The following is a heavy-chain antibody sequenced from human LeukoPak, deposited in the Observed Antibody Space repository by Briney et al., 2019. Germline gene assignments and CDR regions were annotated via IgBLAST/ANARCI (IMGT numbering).Heavy chain of an antibody. Sequence: SETLSLTCAVYGGSFSGYYWSWIRQPPGKGLEWIGEINHSGSTNYNPSLKSRVTISVDTSKKQFSLKLSSVTAADTAVYYCARGRGVYDFWSGYYIYYFDYWGQGTLVTVSS. CDR2: INHSGST. D-gene: IGHD3-3*01. J-gene: IGHJ4*02. CDR1: GGSFSGYY. V-gene: IGHV4-34*01. CDR3: ARGRGVYDFWSGYYIYYFDY.